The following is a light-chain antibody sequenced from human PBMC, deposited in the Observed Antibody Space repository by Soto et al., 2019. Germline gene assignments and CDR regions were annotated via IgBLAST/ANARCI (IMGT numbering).Light chain of an antibody. V-gene: IGLV1-47*01. CDR3: AAWDDSLSGYV. Sequence: QSVLTQPPSASGTPGQRVTISCSGSSSNIGSNYVYWYQQPPGTAPKLLIYRNNQRPSGVPDRLSGSKSGTSASLAISGLRPEDEAEYYCAAWDDSLSGYVFGTGTKVTVL. CDR1: SSNIGSNY. CDR2: RNN. J-gene: IGLJ1*01.